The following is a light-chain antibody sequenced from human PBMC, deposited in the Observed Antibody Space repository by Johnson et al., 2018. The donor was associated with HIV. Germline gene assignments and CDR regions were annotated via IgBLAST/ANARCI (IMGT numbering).Light chain of an antibody. Sequence: QSVLTQPPSVSAAPGQKVTISCSGSSSDMGNYAVSWYQQLPGTAPKLLIYENNQRPSGVPDRFSGSKSGTSASLAISGLQSEDEADYYCASWDDSLNGRVFGTGTKVTVL. CDR2: ENN. CDR1: SSDMGNYA. CDR3: ASWDDSLNGRV. V-gene: IGLV1-41*01. J-gene: IGLJ1*01.